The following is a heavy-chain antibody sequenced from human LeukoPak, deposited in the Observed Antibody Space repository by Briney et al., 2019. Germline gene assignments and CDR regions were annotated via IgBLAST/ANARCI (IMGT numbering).Heavy chain of an antibody. V-gene: IGHV3-74*01. Sequence: GGSLRLSCAASGFTFSSYWMHWVRQAPGKGLVWVSRINSDGGSTSYADSVKGRFTISRDNAKNTLYLQMDSLRAEDTAVYYCAKRYSGSNHYFDYWGQGTLVTVSS. D-gene: IGHD1-26*01. J-gene: IGHJ4*02. CDR1: GFTFSSYW. CDR2: INSDGGST. CDR3: AKRYSGSNHYFDY.